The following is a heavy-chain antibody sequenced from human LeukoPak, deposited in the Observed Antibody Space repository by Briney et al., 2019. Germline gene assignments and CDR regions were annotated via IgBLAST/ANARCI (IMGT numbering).Heavy chain of an antibody. J-gene: IGHJ2*01. CDR1: GYMFTKYG. V-gene: IGHV1-18*01. CDR3: AGSMVVRRNWYFDL. D-gene: IGHD4-23*01. CDR2: ISAYNGNT. Sequence: ASVKVSCKASGYMFTKYGFSWVRQAPGQGLEWMGWISAYNGNTKYAEKLQGRVTMTTDTSTSTADMELRSLRSDDTAVYYCAGSMVVRRNWYFDLWGRGTLVTVSS.